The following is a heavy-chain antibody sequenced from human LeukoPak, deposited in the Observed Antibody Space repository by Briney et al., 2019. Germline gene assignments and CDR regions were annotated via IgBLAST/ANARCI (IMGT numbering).Heavy chain of an antibody. CDR2: INHSGST. J-gene: IGHJ6*02. CDR3: ARGLRYSSSWYYYYGMDV. CDR1: GFTFSDYY. D-gene: IGHD6-13*01. Sequence: GSLRLSCAASGFTFSDYYMSWIRQAPGKGLEWIGEINHSGSTNYNPSLKSRVTISVDTSKNQFSLKLSSVTAADTAVYYCARGLRYSSSWYYYYGMDVWGQGTTVTISS. V-gene: IGHV4-34*01.